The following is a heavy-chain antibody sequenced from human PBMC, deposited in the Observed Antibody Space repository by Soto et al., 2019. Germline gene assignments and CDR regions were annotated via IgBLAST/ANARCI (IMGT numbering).Heavy chain of an antibody. D-gene: IGHD1-1*01. CDR2: IYYSGST. Sequence: SETLSLTCTVSGGSISSSSYYWGWIRQPPGKGLEWIGSIYYSGSTYYNPSLKSRVTISVDTSKNQFSLKLSSVTAADTAVYYCARKAGLEYYYYYMDVWGKGTTVTVSS. J-gene: IGHJ6*03. V-gene: IGHV4-39*01. CDR1: GGSISSSSYY. CDR3: ARKAGLEYYYYYMDV.